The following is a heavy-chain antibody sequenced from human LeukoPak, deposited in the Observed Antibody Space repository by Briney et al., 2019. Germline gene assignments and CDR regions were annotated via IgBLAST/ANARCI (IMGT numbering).Heavy chain of an antibody. V-gene: IGHV3-23*01. D-gene: IGHD3-3*01. J-gene: IGHJ4*02. CDR1: GFTFSSYA. Sequence: PWGSLRLPCAASGFTFSSYAMSWVRQAPGKGLEWVSAISGSGGSTYYADSVKGRFTISRDNSKNTLYLQMNSLRAEDTAVYYCAKNGDFWSGYYTFDCWGQGTLVTVSS. CDR2: ISGSGGST. CDR3: AKNGDFWSGYYTFDC.